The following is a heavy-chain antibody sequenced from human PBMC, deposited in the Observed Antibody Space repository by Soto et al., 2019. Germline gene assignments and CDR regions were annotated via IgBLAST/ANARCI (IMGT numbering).Heavy chain of an antibody. Sequence: GASVKVSCKASGGTFSSYAISWVRQAPGQGLEWMGGIIPIFGTANYAQKFQGRVTITADESTSTAYMELSSLRSEDTAVYYCAAGYDYVWGSYRKVPVYGMDVWGQGTTVTVS. J-gene: IGHJ6*02. CDR3: AAGYDYVWGSYRKVPVYGMDV. CDR1: GGTFSSYA. D-gene: IGHD3-16*02. CDR2: IIPIFGTA. V-gene: IGHV1-69*13.